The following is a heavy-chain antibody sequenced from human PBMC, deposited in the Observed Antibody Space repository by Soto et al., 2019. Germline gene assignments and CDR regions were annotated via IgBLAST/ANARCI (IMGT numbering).Heavy chain of an antibody. Sequence: GGSLRFSCAASGFTFSSYAMHWVRQAPGKGLEWVAVISYDGSNKYYADSVKGRFTISRDNSKNTLYLQMNSLRAEDTAVYYCARDLVTGTPDYWGQGTLVTVSS. V-gene: IGHV3-30-3*01. CDR1: GFTFSSYA. CDR2: ISYDGSNK. CDR3: ARDLVTGTPDY. D-gene: IGHD1-20*01. J-gene: IGHJ4*02.